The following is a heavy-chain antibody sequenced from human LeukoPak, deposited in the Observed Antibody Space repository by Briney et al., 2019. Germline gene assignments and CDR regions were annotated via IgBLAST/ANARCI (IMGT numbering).Heavy chain of an antibody. CDR2: IYYSGST. Sequence: PSQTLSLTCTVSGGSISNGDYYWSWIRQPPGKGLEWIGYIYYSGSTYYNPSLKSRVTISVDTSKNQFSLKLSSVTAADTAVYYCAREDGEAAAGTHYYYGMDVWGQGTTVTVSS. V-gene: IGHV4-30-4*01. CDR1: GGSISNGDYY. J-gene: IGHJ6*02. D-gene: IGHD6-13*01. CDR3: AREDGEAAAGTHYYYGMDV.